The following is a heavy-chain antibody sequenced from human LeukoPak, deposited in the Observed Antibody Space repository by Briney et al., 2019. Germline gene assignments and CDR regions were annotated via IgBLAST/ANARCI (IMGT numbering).Heavy chain of an antibody. CDR2: IYTSGST. CDR3: ARASTSGYTSGDAFDI. D-gene: IGHD3-22*01. V-gene: IGHV4-4*07. Sequence: ASETLSLTCTVSGGSISSYYWSWIRQPTRKGLEWIGRIYTSGSTNYNPSLKSRVTMSVDTSKNQFSLKLSSVTAADTAVYYCARASTSGYTSGDAFDIWGQGTMVTVSS. CDR1: GGSISSYY. J-gene: IGHJ3*02.